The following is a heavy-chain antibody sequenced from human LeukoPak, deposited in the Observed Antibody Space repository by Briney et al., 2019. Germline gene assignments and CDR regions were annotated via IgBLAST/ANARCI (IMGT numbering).Heavy chain of an antibody. V-gene: IGHV3-7*01. CDR1: GFTFSNYW. J-gene: IGHJ4*02. CDR2: IKQDGSEK. Sequence: GGSLRLSCAASGFTFSNYWMTWVRQAPGKGLEWVANIKQDGSEKYYVDSVKGRFAISRDNAKKSLYLQMNSLRAEDTAVYYCARPPGVSHDILTGDPPRGHWGQGTLVTVSS. D-gene: IGHD3-9*01. CDR3: ARPPGVSHDILTGDPPRGH.